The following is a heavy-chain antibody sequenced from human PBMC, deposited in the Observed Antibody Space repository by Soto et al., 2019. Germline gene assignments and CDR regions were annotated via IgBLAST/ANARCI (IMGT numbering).Heavy chain of an antibody. D-gene: IGHD3-16*01. CDR1: GDIFFHYG. Sequence: QVQLVQSGDKVRQPGSSVKVSCKDSGDIFFHYGIAWLRQAPGQVVAWMGWISPYSGNTHYASKVQGRLTMPTDTSTSTAYMNLGSLTSDDTAVYYCAMVDNYVTPTPQDVWGQGTTVTVSS. CDR2: ISPYSGNT. CDR3: AMVDNYVTPTPQDV. V-gene: IGHV1-18*01. J-gene: IGHJ6*02.